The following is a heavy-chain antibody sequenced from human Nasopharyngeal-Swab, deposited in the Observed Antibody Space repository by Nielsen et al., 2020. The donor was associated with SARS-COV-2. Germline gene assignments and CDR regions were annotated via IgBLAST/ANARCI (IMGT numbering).Heavy chain of an antibody. V-gene: IGHV3-74*01. CDR1: GFTFDDYA. J-gene: IGHJ5*01. Sequence: GESLKISCAASGFTFDDYAMHWIRQAPGKGLVWVSRISPDGRSTTYADSVKGRFTISRDNAKNTLYLQMNSLRDEDTAVYYCARVPSGSYWYNCWGQGTLVTVSS. CDR2: ISPDGRST. D-gene: IGHD1-26*01. CDR3: ARVPSGSYWYNC.